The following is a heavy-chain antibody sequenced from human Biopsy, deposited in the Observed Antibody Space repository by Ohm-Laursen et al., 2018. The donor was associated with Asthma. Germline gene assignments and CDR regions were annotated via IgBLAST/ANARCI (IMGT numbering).Heavy chain of an antibody. CDR2: LSYDGSNK. V-gene: IGHV3-30*03. J-gene: IGHJ6*02. D-gene: IGHD2-21*02. Sequence: SLRLSCAASGFTFRSYGMHWVRQAPSKGLEWVAFLSYDGSNKYYGDSVKGRFTISRDNSKNTLYLQMDSLRAEDTAVYYCASYEVVTAILPMDVWGQGTTVTVSS. CDR3: ASYEVVTAILPMDV. CDR1: GFTFRSYG.